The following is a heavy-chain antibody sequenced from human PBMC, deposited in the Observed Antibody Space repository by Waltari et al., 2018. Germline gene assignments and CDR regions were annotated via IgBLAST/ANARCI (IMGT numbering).Heavy chain of an antibody. CDR1: GFTFSSYS. D-gene: IGHD6-19*01. J-gene: IGHJ4*02. Sequence: EVQLVESGGGLVQPGGSLRLSCAASGFTFSSYSMNWVRQAPGKGLEWVSYISSSSSTIYYADSVKGRFTISRDNAKNSLYLQMNSLRAEDTAVYYCARVQTRYSSGWFDYWGQGTLVTVSS. CDR2: ISSSSSTI. CDR3: ARVQTRYSSGWFDY. V-gene: IGHV3-48*04.